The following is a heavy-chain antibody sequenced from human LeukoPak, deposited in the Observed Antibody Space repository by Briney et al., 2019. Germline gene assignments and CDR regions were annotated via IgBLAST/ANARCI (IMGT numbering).Heavy chain of an antibody. CDR2: INPSGGST. CDR3: ASDLYTYYDSSGYFPPDY. J-gene: IGHJ4*01. V-gene: IGHV1-46*01. D-gene: IGHD3-22*01. CDR1: GYTFTSYY. Sequence: ASVKVSCKASGYTFTSYYMHWVRQAPGQGLEWMGIINPSGGSTSYAQKFQGRVTMTRDMSTSTVYMELSSLRSEDTAVYYCASDLYTYYDSSGYFPPDYWGHGTLVTVSS.